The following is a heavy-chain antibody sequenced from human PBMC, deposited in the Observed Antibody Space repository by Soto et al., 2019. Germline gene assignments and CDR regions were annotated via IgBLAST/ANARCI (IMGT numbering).Heavy chain of an antibody. J-gene: IGHJ6*02. V-gene: IGHV4-61*08. CDR1: GASISSDDYY. CDR2: MYYSGST. CDR3: ARIAAHYYYYGMDV. D-gene: IGHD6-13*01. Sequence: SETLSLTCTVPGASISSDDYYWTWIRQPPGKGLEWIGYMYYSGSTNYNPSLKSRVTISVDTSKNQFSLKLSSVTAADTAVYYCARIAAHYYYYGMDVWGQGTTVTVSS.